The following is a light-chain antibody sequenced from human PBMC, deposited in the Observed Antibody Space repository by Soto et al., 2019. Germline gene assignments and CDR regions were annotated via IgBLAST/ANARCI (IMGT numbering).Light chain of an antibody. V-gene: IGKV1-33*01. J-gene: IGKJ5*01. CDR3: QQYESLPLT. Sequence: DIPMTQSPSSLSASVGDXVTITCQASQDINKNLIWYQQKPGKAPKLMIYDASDLETGVPSRFSGSGSGTGFTFTISSLQPEDVATYYCQQYESLPLTLGQGTRLEIK. CDR2: DAS. CDR1: QDINKN.